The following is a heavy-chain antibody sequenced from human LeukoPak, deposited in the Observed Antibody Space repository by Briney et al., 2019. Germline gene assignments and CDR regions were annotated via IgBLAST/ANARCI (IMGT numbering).Heavy chain of an antibody. CDR3: ATDRGGYGSGSYDY. Sequence: GGSLRLSCATSGFTFSSYAMSWVRQAPGKGLEWVSAISGSGGSTYYADSVKGRFTISRDNSKNTLYLQMNSLRAEDTAVYYCATDRGGYGSGSYDYWGQGTLVTVSS. J-gene: IGHJ4*02. CDR1: GFTFSSYA. CDR2: ISGSGGST. D-gene: IGHD3-10*01. V-gene: IGHV3-23*01.